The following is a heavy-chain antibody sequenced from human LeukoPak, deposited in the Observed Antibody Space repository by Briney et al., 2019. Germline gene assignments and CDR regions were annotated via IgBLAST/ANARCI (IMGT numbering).Heavy chain of an antibody. Sequence: PGGSLRLSCAASGFTFSSYEMNWVRQAPGKGLERVSYISSSGSTIYYADSVKGRFTISRDNAKNSLYLQMNSLRAEDTAVYYCARGYGDYRDAFDIWGQGTMVTVSS. J-gene: IGHJ3*02. V-gene: IGHV3-48*03. CDR1: GFTFSSYE. D-gene: IGHD4-17*01. CDR2: ISSSGSTI. CDR3: ARGYGDYRDAFDI.